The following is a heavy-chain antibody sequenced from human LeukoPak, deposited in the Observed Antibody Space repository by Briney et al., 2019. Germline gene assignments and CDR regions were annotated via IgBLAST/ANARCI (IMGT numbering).Heavy chain of an antibody. D-gene: IGHD2-2*01. CDR2: IIPIFGTA. CDR1: GGTFSSYA. CDR3: ARLGYCSSTSCHNYDY. Sequence: SVKVSCKASGGTFSSYAISWVRQAPGQGLEWMGGIIPIFGTANYAQKFQGRVTITADKSTSTAYMELSSLGSEDTAVYYCARLGYCSSTSCHNYDYWGQGTLVTVSS. J-gene: IGHJ4*02. V-gene: IGHV1-69*06.